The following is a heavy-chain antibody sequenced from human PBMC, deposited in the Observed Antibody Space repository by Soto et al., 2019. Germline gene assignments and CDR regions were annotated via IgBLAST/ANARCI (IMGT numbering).Heavy chain of an antibody. Sequence: QVQVVQSGAEVKKPGSSVKVSCKASGGNFSNYGISWVRQAPGQGLEWMGGIIPVFGTPHYAQKFQDRVTITADESTSTVYMEVSSLTSDDTAVYYCARGDATKIIVTTYYSLDVWGQGTTVTVSS. CDR1: GGNFSNYG. CDR2: IIPVFGTP. J-gene: IGHJ6*02. D-gene: IGHD3-22*01. V-gene: IGHV1-69*12. CDR3: ARGDATKIIVTTYYSLDV.